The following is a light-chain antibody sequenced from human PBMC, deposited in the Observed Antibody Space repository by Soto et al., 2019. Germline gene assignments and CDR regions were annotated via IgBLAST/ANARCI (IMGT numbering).Light chain of an antibody. CDR1: QNINNY. CDR2: DAS. V-gene: IGKV1-33*01. J-gene: IGKJ5*01. Sequence: DIQMTQSPSSLSASVGDRVTITCQASQNINNYLNWYQQKPGRAPKLLIYDASNLEAGVPSRFRGSGSRTDFTFTISRLQPEHIATYYCQQYENLPSFGHGTRLKIX. CDR3: QQYENLPS.